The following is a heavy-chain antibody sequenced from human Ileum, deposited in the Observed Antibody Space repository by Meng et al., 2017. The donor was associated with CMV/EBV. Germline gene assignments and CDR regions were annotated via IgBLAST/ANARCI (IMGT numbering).Heavy chain of an antibody. CDR1: GVTFSRNG. Sequence: SCAGSGVTFSRNGMHWVRLAPGKRLEWVAVVRNDGSTTNYADSVKGRFTISRDNYNNMLYLQMNSLKAEDTAVYYCARYEGGVGFDYWGQGILVTVSS. CDR2: VRNDGSTT. D-gene: IGHD3-16*01. V-gene: IGHV3-33*01. CDR3: ARYEGGVGFDY. J-gene: IGHJ4*02.